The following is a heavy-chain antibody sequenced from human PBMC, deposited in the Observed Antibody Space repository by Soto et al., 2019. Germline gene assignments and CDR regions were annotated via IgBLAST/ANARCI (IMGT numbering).Heavy chain of an antibody. CDR2: IYYSGSP. CDR3: ARSPPPERYSNYEGYFDY. J-gene: IGHJ4*02. CDR1: GGSISSGGYY. Sequence: SETLSLTCTVSGGSISSGGYYWSWIRQHPGKGLEWIGYIYYSGSPYYNPSLKSLVTISVDTSKNQYSLKPSSVTAADTAVYYCARSPPPERYSNYEGYFDYWGQGTMVTVSS. D-gene: IGHD4-4*01. V-gene: IGHV4-31*01.